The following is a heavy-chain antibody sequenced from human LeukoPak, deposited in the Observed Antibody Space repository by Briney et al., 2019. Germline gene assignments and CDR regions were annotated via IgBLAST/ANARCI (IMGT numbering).Heavy chain of an antibody. CDR3: ARETWIQLWLRYFDY. D-gene: IGHD5-18*01. CDR2: INRDGGIT. J-gene: IGHJ4*02. V-gene: IGHV3-74*03. CDR1: GFKFSNYW. Sequence: GGSLRLSCAASGFKFSNYWMHWVRQVPGKGLVWVSRINRDGGITTYADSVKGRFTISRDNAKNMLYLQLNSLRAEDTAVYYCARETWIQLWLRYFDYWGQGTLVTVSS.